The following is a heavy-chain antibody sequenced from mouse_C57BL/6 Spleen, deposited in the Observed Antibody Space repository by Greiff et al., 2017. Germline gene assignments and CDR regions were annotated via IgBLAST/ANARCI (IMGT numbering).Heavy chain of an antibody. CDR3: ARVYEYKGPWCAY. V-gene: IGHV1-50*01. D-gene: IGHD2-4*01. CDR2: IDPSDSYT. CDR1: GYTFTSYW. Sequence: VQLQQPGAELVKPGASVKLSCKASGYTFTSYWMQWVKQRPGQGLEWIGEIDPSDSYTNYNQKFKGKATLTVDTSSSTAYMQLSSLTSEDSAVYYCARVYEYKGPWCAYWGQESLVTVSA. J-gene: IGHJ3*01.